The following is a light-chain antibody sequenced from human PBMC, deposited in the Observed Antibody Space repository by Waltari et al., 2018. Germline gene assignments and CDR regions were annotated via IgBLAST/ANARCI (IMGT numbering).Light chain of an antibody. CDR2: WAS. J-gene: IGKJ5*01. CDR1: QSVLYSSNNRNF. Sequence: DIVMTQSPDSLAVSLGERANINSQSSQSVLYSSNNRNFLAGYQKKPGQPPKLLISWASTRESGVPDRFSGSGSGTDFTLIIGSLQAEDVAVYYCQQYYSTPPTFGQGTRLEIK. CDR3: QQYYSTPPT. V-gene: IGKV4-1*01.